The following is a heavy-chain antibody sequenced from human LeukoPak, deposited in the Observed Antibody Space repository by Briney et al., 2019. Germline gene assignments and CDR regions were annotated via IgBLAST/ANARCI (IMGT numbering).Heavy chain of an antibody. V-gene: IGHV1-2*02. J-gene: IGHJ6*03. Sequence: VSVKVSCKASGYTFTGYYMHWVRQAPGQGLEWMGWINPNSGGTNYAQKFQGRVTMTRDTSISTAYMELSRLRSDDTAVYYCARVYHYYYYYMDVWGKGTTVTVSS. CDR3: ARVYHYYYYYMDV. CDR1: GYTFTGYY. CDR2: INPNSGGT.